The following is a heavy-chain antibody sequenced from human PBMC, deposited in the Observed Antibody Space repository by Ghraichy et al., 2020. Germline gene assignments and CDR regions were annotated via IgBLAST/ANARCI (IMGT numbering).Heavy chain of an antibody. CDR1: GFTFSNYG. V-gene: IGHV3-48*02. Sequence: GESLNISCAASGFTFSNYGMNWVRQTPGKGLEWVSYISATSSAKEYADSVKGRFTVSRDNAKKSLYLQLNSLRDEDTAVYYCARGGSFRPDYWGQGTLVTVSS. D-gene: IGHD1-26*01. CDR3: ARGGSFRPDY. J-gene: IGHJ4*02. CDR2: ISATSSAK.